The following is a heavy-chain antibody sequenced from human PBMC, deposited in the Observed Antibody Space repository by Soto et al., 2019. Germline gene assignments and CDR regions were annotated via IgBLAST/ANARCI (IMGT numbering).Heavy chain of an antibody. CDR1: GFTFSSYD. CDR3: ARGMQGKSIAARFYYYYYYMDV. V-gene: IGHV3-13*01. D-gene: IGHD6-6*01. J-gene: IGHJ6*03. CDR2: IGTAGDT. Sequence: LRLSCAASGFTFSSYDMHWVRQATGKGLEWVSAIGTAGDTYYPGSVKGRFTISRENAKNSLYLQMNSLRAGDTAVYYCARGMQGKSIAARFYYYYYYMDVWGKGTTVTVS.